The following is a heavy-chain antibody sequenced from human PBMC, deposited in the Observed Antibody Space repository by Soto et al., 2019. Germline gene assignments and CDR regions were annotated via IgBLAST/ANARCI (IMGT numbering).Heavy chain of an antibody. V-gene: IGHV5-51*01. CDR1: GYRVTSYW. Sequence: AESLKISCKGSGYRVTSYWIGWVRQMPGKGLEWMGIIYPGDSDTRYSPSFQGQVTISADKSISTAYLQWSSLKASDTAMYYCARHISEWQQLGGRFDPWGQGTLVTVSS. CDR3: ARHISEWQQLGGRFDP. CDR2: IYPGDSDT. J-gene: IGHJ5*02. D-gene: IGHD6-13*01.